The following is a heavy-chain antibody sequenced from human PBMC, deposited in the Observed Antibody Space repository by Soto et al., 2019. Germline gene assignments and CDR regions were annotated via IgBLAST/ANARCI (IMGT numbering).Heavy chain of an antibody. Sequence: GPVKVSCKASGGTFSSYTISWVRQAPGQGLEWMGWISAYNGNTNYAQKLQGRVTMTTDTSTSTAYMELRSLRSDDTAVYYCARVGGGDCYPESYWGQGTLVTVSS. D-gene: IGHD2-21*02. CDR2: ISAYNGNT. V-gene: IGHV1-18*01. CDR3: ARVGGGDCYPESY. J-gene: IGHJ4*02. CDR1: GGTFSSYT.